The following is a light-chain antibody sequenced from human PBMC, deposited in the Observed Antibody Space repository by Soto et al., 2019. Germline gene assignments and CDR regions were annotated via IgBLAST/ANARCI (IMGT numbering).Light chain of an antibody. J-gene: IGKJ2*01. V-gene: IGKV3-20*01. CDR2: ETS. Sequence: EIVLTQSPGTLSLSPGERVTLSCRASQSINSNYLAWYQRKPGQALRLLMYETSSRATGIPDRFRGSGSGTDFTLTISRLEPEDFAVYYCQHYGSSPYTFGQGTNLEIK. CDR3: QHYGSSPYT. CDR1: QSINSNY.